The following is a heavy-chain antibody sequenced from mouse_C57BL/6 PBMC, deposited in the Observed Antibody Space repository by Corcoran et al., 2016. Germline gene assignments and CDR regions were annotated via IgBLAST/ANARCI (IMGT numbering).Heavy chain of an antibody. CDR2: INPYNGGT. CDR3: AGGTYYGSSPFAY. Sequence: EVQLQQSGPVLVKPGASVKMSCKASGYTFTDYYMNWVKQSHGKSLEWIGVINPYNGGTSYNQKFKGKATLTVDKSSNTAYMELNSLTSEDSAVYYCAGGTYYGSSPFAYWGQGTLVTVSA. D-gene: IGHD1-1*01. J-gene: IGHJ3*01. V-gene: IGHV1-19*01. CDR1: GYTFTDYY.